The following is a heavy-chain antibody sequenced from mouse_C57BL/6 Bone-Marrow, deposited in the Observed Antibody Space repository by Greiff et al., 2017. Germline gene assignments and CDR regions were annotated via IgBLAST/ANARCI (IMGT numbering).Heavy chain of an antibody. J-gene: IGHJ3*01. Sequence: EVKLLESGPELVKPGASVKISCKASGYSFTGYYMHWVKQSHGNILDWIGYIYPYNGVSSYNQKFKGKATLTVDKSSSTAYMVLRSLTSEDSAVYYCSRSEGKYVKFAYWGQGTLVTVSA. D-gene: IGHD2-1*01. CDR1: GYSFTGYY. CDR2: IYPYNGVS. CDR3: SRSEGKYVKFAY. V-gene: IGHV1-31*01.